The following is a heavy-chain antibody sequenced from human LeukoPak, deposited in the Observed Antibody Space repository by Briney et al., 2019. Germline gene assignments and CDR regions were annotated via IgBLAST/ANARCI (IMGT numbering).Heavy chain of an antibody. V-gene: IGHV4-59*01. CDR2: IYHTGTT. J-gene: IGHJ4*02. CDR3: ARGSGWCSSSTCYHFDY. CDR1: GGSMISYY. Sequence: SETLSLTCSVSGGSMISYYWSWIRQPPGKGLEWIASIYHTGTTRYNPSLKSRISVSVNTSTTQLSLKLSSVTAADTAVYYCARGSGWCSSSTCYHFDYCGQGRLVAVSS. D-gene: IGHD2-2*01.